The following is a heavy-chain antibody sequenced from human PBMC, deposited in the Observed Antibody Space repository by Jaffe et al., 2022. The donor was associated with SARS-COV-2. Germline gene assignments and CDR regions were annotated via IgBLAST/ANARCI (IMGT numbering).Heavy chain of an antibody. CDR3: VGRFLEVMDGMDV. V-gene: IGHV3-64D*09. CDR1: GFTFSSYA. Sequence: EVQLVESGGGLVQPGGSLRLSCSASGFTFSSYAMHWVRQAPGKGLEYVSAISSNGGSTYYADSVKGRFTISRDNSKNTLYLQMSSLRAEDTAVYYCVGRFLEVMDGMDVWGQGTTVTVSS. D-gene: IGHD3-3*01. CDR2: ISSNGGST. J-gene: IGHJ6*02.